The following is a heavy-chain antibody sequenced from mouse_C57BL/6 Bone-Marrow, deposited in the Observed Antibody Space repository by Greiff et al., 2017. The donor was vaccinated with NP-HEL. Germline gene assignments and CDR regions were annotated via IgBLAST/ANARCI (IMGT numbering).Heavy chain of an antibody. V-gene: IGHV1-4*01. CDR2: INPSSGYT. CDR1: GYTFTSYT. D-gene: IGHD1-1*01. Sequence: QVQLQQSGAELARPGASVKMSCKASGYTFTSYTMHWVKQRPGQGLEWIGYINPSSGYTKYNQKFKDKATLTADKSSSTAYMQLSSLTSEDSAVYYCARPNYYGSLFDYWGHGTTLTVSS. J-gene: IGHJ2*01. CDR3: ARPNYYGSLFDY.